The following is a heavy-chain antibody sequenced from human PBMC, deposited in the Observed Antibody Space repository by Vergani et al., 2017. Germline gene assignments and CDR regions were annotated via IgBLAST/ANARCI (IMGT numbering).Heavy chain of an antibody. J-gene: IGHJ6*02. CDR3: ARIGSSWYNGDYYYGMDV. CDR1: GYTFTSYG. V-gene: IGHV1-18*01. CDR2: ISAYNGNT. Sequence: QVQLVQSGAEVKKPGASVKVSCKASGYTFTSYGISWVRQAPGQGLEWMGWISAYNGNTNYAPKLQGRVTITTDTSTSTAYMELRSLRSDDTAVYYCARIGSSWYNGDYYYGMDVWGQGTTVTVSS. D-gene: IGHD6-13*01.